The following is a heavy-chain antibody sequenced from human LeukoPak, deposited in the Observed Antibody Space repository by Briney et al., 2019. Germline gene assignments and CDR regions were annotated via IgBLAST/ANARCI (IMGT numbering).Heavy chain of an antibody. Sequence: PGGSLRLYCAGSGFIFSNYEMNWVRQAPGKGLEWVSYISSTGGDIYYADSVKGRFTISRDNAEKSVYLQMNSLRAEDTAVYYCARDLPTGTYRAYFDNRGQGTLVTVSS. J-gene: IGHJ4*02. CDR1: GFIFSNYE. CDR3: ARDLPTGTYRAYFDN. D-gene: IGHD1/OR15-1a*01. CDR2: ISSTGGDI. V-gene: IGHV3-48*03.